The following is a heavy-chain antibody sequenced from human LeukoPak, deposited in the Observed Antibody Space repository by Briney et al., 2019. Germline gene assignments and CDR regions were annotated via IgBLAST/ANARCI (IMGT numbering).Heavy chain of an antibody. D-gene: IGHD3-22*01. Sequence: GGSLRLSCAASGFTFSSYGMHWVRQAPGKGLERVAVISYDGSNKYYADSVKGRFTISRDNSKNTLYLQMNSLRAEDTAVYYCAKDRGDYYDSSGYYSGGFDIWGQGTMVTVSS. J-gene: IGHJ3*02. V-gene: IGHV3-30*18. CDR1: GFTFSSYG. CDR3: AKDRGDYYDSSGYYSGGFDI. CDR2: ISYDGSNK.